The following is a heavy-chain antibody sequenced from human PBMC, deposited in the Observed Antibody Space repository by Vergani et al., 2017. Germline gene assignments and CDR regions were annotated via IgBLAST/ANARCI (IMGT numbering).Heavy chain of an antibody. D-gene: IGHD1-14*01. V-gene: IGHV3-33*01. CDR2: IYYDGSKK. CDR1: GFTFSTYA. CDR3: VRDLRLLYNRFDP. Sequence: QVQLVESGGGVVQPGRSLRLSCTSSGFTFSTYAMHWVRQAPGKGLEWVSIIYYDGSKKYYADSVKGRFTISRDNSRNTLDLLMSSLSAEDTAIYYCVRDLRLLYNRFDPSGQGTLVTVSS. J-gene: IGHJ5*02.